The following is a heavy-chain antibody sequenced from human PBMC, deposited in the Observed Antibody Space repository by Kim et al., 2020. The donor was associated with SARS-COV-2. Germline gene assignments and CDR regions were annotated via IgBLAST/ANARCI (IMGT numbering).Heavy chain of an antibody. J-gene: IGHJ4*02. CDR3: ARGGGFFEWLLFNYFDH. CDR2: IFHDGGT. D-gene: IGHD3-3*01. Sequence: SETLSLTCEVYGGSFTGYYWTWIRQPPGKGLEWIGEIFHDGGTNYNPSLKSRVSMSIDKSNTQFSLKMTSVTAADTAVYYCARGGGFFEWLLFNYFDHWGQGTLVTVSS. CDR1: GGSFTGYY. V-gene: IGHV4-34*01.